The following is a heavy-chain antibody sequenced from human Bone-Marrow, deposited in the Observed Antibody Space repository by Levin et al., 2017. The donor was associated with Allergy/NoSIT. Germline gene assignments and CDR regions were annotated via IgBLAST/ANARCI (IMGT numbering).Heavy chain of an antibody. CDR3: ARDDELWSGYHFY. J-gene: IGHJ4*02. V-gene: IGHV4-38-2*02. D-gene: IGHD3-3*01. Sequence: SQTLSLTCGVSGYSIRNGYFWGWIRQPPGKGLEWIGTVSHRGTTYYNPSLRSRLTISLDTSNNHFSLNLTSVTAADTAMYFCARDDELWSGYHFYWGRGTLVTVSS. CDR2: VSHRGTT. CDR1: GYSIRNGYF.